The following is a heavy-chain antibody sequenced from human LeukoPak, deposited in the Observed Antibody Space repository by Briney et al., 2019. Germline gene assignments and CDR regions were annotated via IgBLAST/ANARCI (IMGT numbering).Heavy chain of an antibody. CDR1: GGSISSGSYY. D-gene: IGHD3-9*01. J-gene: IGHJ3*02. Sequence: SETLSLTCTVSGGSISSGSYYWSWIRQPAGKGLEWIGRIYTSGSTNYNPSLKSRVTISVDTSKNQFSLKLSSVTAADTAVYYCARVNGYDILTGPPLGAFDIWGQGTMVTVSS. CDR2: IYTSGST. CDR3: ARVNGYDILTGPPLGAFDI. V-gene: IGHV4-61*02.